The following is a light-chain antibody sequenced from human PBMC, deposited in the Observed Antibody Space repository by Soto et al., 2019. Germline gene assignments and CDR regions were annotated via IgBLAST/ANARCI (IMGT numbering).Light chain of an antibody. CDR3: QQYSSSPIT. CDR2: GAS. CDR1: QRVNSNY. V-gene: IGKV3-20*01. J-gene: IGKJ1*01. Sequence: EIVLTQSPCTLSLSPGERATLSCRASQRVNSNYLAWYQQRPGQPPRLLISGASSRATDTPDRFSGSGSGTDFTLTIAGLEPADSAVYYCQQYSSSPITFGQGTKVDIK.